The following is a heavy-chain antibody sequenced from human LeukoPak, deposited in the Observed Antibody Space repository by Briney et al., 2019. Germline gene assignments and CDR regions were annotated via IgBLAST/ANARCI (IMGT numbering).Heavy chain of an antibody. V-gene: IGHV3-7*01. CDR3: ARSFHGY. CDR2: IKQDGSEK. CDR1: GFTFTDFW. Sequence: GGSLSLSCVASGFTFTDFWMSWVRQAPGKGLEWVANIKQDGSEKYYVDSVKGRFTISRDNAKNSVYLQMDSLRDEDTAVYYCARSFHGYWGQGTLVTVSS. J-gene: IGHJ4*02.